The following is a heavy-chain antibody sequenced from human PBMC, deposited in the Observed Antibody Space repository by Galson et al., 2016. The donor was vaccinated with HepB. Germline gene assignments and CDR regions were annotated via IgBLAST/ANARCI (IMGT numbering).Heavy chain of an antibody. D-gene: IGHD2-21*01. CDR1: GFTFSGSA. CDR3: TTSLVYYFDY. V-gene: IGHV3-73*01. Sequence: SLRLSCAASGFTFSGSAIHWVRQASGKGLEWVGRIRSKASNYATAYAASVKGRFTIPRDDSKNTAYLQMNSLKTEDTAVYYCTTSLVYYFDYWGQGTLVTVSS. J-gene: IGHJ4*02. CDR2: IRSKASNYAT.